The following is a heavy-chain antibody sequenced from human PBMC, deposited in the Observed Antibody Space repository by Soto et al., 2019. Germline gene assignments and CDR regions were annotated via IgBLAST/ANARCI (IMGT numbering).Heavy chain of an antibody. CDR1: GFTFSDYY. V-gene: IGHV3-11*01. J-gene: IGHJ4*02. CDR2: ISSSGSTI. Sequence: GSLRLSCAASGFTFSDYYMSWIRQAPGKGLEWVSYISSSGSTIYYADSVKGRFTISRDNAKNSLYLQMNSLRAEDTAVYYCARSVAATQTPFDYWGQGTLVTVSS. D-gene: IGHD2-15*01. CDR3: ARSVAATQTPFDY.